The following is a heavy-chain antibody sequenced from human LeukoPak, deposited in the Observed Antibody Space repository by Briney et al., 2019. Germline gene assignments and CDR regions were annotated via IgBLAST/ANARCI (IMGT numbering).Heavy chain of an antibody. D-gene: IGHD3-10*01. CDR2: IKEGGSEE. Sequence: GGSLRLSCAASGFTFSSYWMSWVRQAPGKGLEWVANIKEGGSEEYYVDSVKGRFTISRDNAKNSLYLQMNSLRAEDTAVYYCARARPHYGSGSYFNYWGQGTLVTVSS. CDR3: ARARPHYGSGSYFNY. J-gene: IGHJ4*02. V-gene: IGHV3-7*04. CDR1: GFTFSSYW.